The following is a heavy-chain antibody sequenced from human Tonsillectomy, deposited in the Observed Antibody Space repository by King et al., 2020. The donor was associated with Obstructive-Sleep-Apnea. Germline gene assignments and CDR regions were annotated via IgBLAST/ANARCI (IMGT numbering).Heavy chain of an antibody. D-gene: IGHD3-22*01. CDR3: AIRHYDSSGYYGDAFDI. J-gene: IGHJ3*02. CDR2: IYPGDSDT. Sequence: FQLVQSGAEVKKPGESLKISCKGSGYSFTSYWIGWVRQMPGKGLEWMGIIYPGDSDTRYSTSFHGQVTISADKSISTAYLQWSSLKASDTAKYYCAIRHYDSSGYYGDAFDIWGQGTMVTVSS. V-gene: IGHV5-51*01. CDR1: GYSFTSYW.